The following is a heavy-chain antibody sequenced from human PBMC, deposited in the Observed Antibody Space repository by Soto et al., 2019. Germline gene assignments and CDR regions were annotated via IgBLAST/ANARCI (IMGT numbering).Heavy chain of an antibody. CDR1: GDSVSSNSAA. Sequence: QTLSLTCAISGDSVSSNSAAWNWIRQSPSRGLEWLGRTYYRSKWYNDYAVSVKSRITINPDTSKNQFSLQLNSVTPEDTAVYYCARLRSSSSTYYYYYGMDVWGQGTTVTVSS. D-gene: IGHD6-6*01. V-gene: IGHV6-1*01. CDR2: TYYRSKWYN. CDR3: ARLRSSSSTYYYYYGMDV. J-gene: IGHJ6*02.